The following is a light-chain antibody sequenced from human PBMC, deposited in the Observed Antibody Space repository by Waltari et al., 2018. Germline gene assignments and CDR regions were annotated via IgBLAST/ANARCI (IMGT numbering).Light chain of an antibody. V-gene: IGKV1-17*01. CDR2: PAF. CDR1: QGIRNE. J-gene: IGKJ3*01. CDR3: LQHNSYPLT. Sequence: DIQMTQPPSSLSASVGDRVTITCRASQGIRNELGWYQQKPWKAPKRLIYPAFSLQSGVPSRFNGSGSETESTLTISSLQPEDFATYYYLQHNSYPLTFGPGTKVDIK.